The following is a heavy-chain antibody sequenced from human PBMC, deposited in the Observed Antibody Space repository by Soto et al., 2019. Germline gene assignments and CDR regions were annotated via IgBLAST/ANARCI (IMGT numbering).Heavy chain of an antibody. Sequence: QVQLQQWGAGLLKPSETLSLTCAVYGGSFSGYYWSWIRQPPGKGLEWIGEINHSGSTNYNPSLKSRVTISVDTSKNQFSLKLSSVTAADTAVYYCASVKRYSSSSFAYSYYGMDVWGQGTTVTVSS. V-gene: IGHV4-34*01. D-gene: IGHD6-6*01. J-gene: IGHJ6*02. CDR1: GGSFSGYY. CDR2: INHSGST. CDR3: ASVKRYSSSSFAYSYYGMDV.